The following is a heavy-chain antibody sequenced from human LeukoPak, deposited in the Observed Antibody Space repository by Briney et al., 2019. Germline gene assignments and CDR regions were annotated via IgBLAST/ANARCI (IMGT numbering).Heavy chain of an antibody. Sequence: PSETLSLTCTVSGGSSSSGDYYWSWIRQPPGKGLEWIGYIYYSGSTYYNPSLKSRVTISVDTSKNQFSLKLSSVTAANTAVYYCARSVVVVVVAAPGWFDPWGQGTLVTVSS. J-gene: IGHJ5*02. CDR3: ARSVVVVVVAAPGWFDP. CDR1: GGSSSSGDYY. CDR2: IYYSGST. V-gene: IGHV4-30-4*01. D-gene: IGHD2-15*01.